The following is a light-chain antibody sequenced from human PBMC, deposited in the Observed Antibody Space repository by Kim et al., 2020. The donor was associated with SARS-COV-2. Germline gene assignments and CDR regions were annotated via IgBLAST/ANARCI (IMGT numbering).Light chain of an antibody. CDR3: QEWDRSPL. V-gene: IGLV3-1*01. J-gene: IGLJ2*01. CDR2: QDD. Sequence: VSVAPGQTATMTCYGDKLGDKYASWYQQKPGQSHVLVIYQDDKRPSRIPARFSGATSGNTDTLTISGTQAMDEADYYCQEWDRSPLFGGGTKLTVL. CDR1: KLGDKY.